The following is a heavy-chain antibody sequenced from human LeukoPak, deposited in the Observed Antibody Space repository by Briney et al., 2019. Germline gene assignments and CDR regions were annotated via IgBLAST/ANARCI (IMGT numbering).Heavy chain of an antibody. Sequence: SETLSLTCAVYGGSFSGYYWSWIRQPPGKGLEWIGEINHSGSTNYNPSLKSRVTISVDTSKNQFSLKLSSVTAADTAVYYCARDSVYYYYYMDVWGKGTTVTVSS. J-gene: IGHJ6*03. V-gene: IGHV4-34*01. CDR3: ARDSVYYYYYMDV. CDR1: GGSFSGYY. CDR2: INHSGST.